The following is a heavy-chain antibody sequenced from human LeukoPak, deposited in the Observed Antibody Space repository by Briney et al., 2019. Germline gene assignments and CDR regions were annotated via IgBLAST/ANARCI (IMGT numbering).Heavy chain of an antibody. D-gene: IGHD6-13*01. V-gene: IGHV3-21*01. CDR3: ARDLPLTAAADHLPAY. Sequence: GGSLRLSCVASGFTFSNSNMNWVRQAPGKGLEWVSYISSSSSYIFYADSVKGRFTISRDNAKNSLYLQMNSLRAGDTAVYYCARDLPLTAAADHLPAYWGQGTLVTVSS. CDR1: GFTFSNSN. CDR2: ISSSSSYI. J-gene: IGHJ4*02.